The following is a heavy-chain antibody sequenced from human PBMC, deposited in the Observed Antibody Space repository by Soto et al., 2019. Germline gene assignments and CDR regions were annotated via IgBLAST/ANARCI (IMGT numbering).Heavy chain of an antibody. CDR3: ARGLRCSGCSCYSLINY. D-gene: IGHD2-15*01. J-gene: IGHJ4*02. Sequence: QVQLVQSGAEVKKPGASVKVSCKASGYTFTSYDINWVRQATGQGLEWMGWMNPNSGNTGYAQKFQGRVTMTRNTSISTAYMELSSLRSEDTAVYYCARGLRCSGCSCYSLINYWGQGTLVTVSS. CDR1: GYTFTSYD. CDR2: MNPNSGNT. V-gene: IGHV1-8*01.